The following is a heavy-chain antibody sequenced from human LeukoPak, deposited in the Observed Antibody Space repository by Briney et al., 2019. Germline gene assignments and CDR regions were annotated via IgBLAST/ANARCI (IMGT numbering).Heavy chain of an antibody. Sequence: GGSLRLSCAASGFTFSSYGMSWVRQAPGKGLEWVSAISGSGGSTYYADSVKGRFTISRDNSKNTLYLQMNSLRAEDTAVYYCARDTLAPTQPNWNFRGYFDYWGQGTLVTVSS. D-gene: IGHD1-7*01. V-gene: IGHV3-23*01. CDR1: GFTFSSYG. CDR3: ARDTLAPTQPNWNFRGYFDY. CDR2: ISGSGGST. J-gene: IGHJ4*02.